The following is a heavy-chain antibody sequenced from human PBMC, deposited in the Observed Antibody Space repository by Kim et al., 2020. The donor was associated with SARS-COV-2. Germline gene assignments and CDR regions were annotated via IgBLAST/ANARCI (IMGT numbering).Heavy chain of an antibody. V-gene: IGHV3-49*04. CDR1: GFTFGDYA. CDR2: IRSKAYGGTT. D-gene: IGHD6-13*01. J-gene: IGHJ4*02. CDR3: TRVDGSSWYGGVIDY. Sequence: GGSLRLSCTASGFTFGDYAMSWVRQAPGKGLEWVGFIRSKAYGGTTEYAASVKGRFTISRDDSKSIAYLQMNSLKTEDTAVYYCTRVDGSSWYGGVIDYWGQGTLVTVSS.